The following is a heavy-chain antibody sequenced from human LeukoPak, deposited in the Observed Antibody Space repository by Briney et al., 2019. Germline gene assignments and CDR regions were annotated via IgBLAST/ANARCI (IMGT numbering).Heavy chain of an antibody. CDR1: GGSFSGSY. Sequence: SETLSLTCAVHGGSFSGSYWSWTRQPPGKGLEWIGEINHSGSTDYNPSLKSRVTISVDTSKNQFSLKLSSVTAADTAVYYCARGTGGYQLLLYYWGQGTLVTVSS. V-gene: IGHV4-34*01. J-gene: IGHJ4*02. D-gene: IGHD2-2*01. CDR2: INHSGST. CDR3: ARGTGGYQLLLYY.